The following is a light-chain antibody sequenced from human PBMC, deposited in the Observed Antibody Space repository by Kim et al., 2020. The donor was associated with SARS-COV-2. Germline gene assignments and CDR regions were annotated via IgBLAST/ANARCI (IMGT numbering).Light chain of an antibody. CDR3: QQFYNYPYT. V-gene: IGKV1-9*01. Sequence: SASVGDTVTITCRASEDISRSLAWYQQRPGKAPSLLMSVTATLHSGVTPRFSGSGAGTDFTLTISSLQPEDFATYYCQQFYNYPYTFGQGTKLEI. CDR2: VTA. J-gene: IGKJ2*01. CDR1: EDISRS.